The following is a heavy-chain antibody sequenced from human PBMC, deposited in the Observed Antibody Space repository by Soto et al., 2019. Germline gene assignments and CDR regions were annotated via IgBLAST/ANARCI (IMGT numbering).Heavy chain of an antibody. CDR2: ISESGGSA. CDR1: GGPISVYA. Sequence: GGLLRLSCPALGGPISVYARILVCQVPGKGLEWVSTISESGGSAYYADSVKGRFTISRDNSKNTLYLQMNSLRAEDTAVYYCARPYGGKIGDALDLWGQATIVTVS. V-gene: IGHV3-23*01. D-gene: IGHD2-15*01. CDR3: ARPYGGKIGDALDL. J-gene: IGHJ3*01.